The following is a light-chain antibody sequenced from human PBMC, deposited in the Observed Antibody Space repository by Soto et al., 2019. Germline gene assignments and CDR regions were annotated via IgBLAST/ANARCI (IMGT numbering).Light chain of an antibody. CDR2: GAS. CDR1: ESVSSN. J-gene: IGKJ1*01. Sequence: EIVMTQSPATLSVSPGERATLSCRASESVSSNLTWYQQKPGQAPRLLIYGASTRATGIPARYSGSGSGTEFTLTINSLQSEDFVVYYCQQYNNWPPWTFGQGTQVEIK. V-gene: IGKV3-15*01. CDR3: QQYNNWPPWT.